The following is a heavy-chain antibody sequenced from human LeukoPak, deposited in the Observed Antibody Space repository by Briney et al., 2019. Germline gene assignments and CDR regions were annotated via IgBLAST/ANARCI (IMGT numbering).Heavy chain of an antibody. CDR3: AKRADYYDSSRALYDVFDL. Sequence: PGGSLRLSCAASGFTFRTYGMHWVRQAPGKGPEWVTFIRYDGSDKYYADSVKGRFTISRDNSKNTLFLQMNSLRVEDTAVYYCAKRADYYDSSRALYDVFDLWGQGTMVTVSS. CDR1: GFTFRTYG. D-gene: IGHD3-16*01. V-gene: IGHV3-30*02. CDR2: IRYDGSDK. J-gene: IGHJ3*01.